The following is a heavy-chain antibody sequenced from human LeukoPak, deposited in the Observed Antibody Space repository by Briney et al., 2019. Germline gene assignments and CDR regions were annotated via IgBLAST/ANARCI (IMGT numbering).Heavy chain of an antibody. Sequence: EASVTVSCTTSGYTFTGYYMHWVRQAPGQGLDWMGWINPNTGGTNYAQKFQGRVTMTSDTSISTAYMELSSLKSDDTAMYYCARAPMIVVVFPPRLDFWGQGTLVTVSS. D-gene: IGHD3-22*01. CDR1: GYTFTGYY. V-gene: IGHV1-2*02. J-gene: IGHJ4*02. CDR3: ARAPMIVVVFPPRLDF. CDR2: INPNTGGT.